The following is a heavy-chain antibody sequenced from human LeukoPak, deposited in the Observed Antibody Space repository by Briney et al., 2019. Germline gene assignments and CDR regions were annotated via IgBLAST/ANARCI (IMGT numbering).Heavy chain of an antibody. D-gene: IGHD6-13*01. Sequence: GASVKVSCKASGYTFSNFHIHWVRLAPGQGLEWLGLIKPDVNRTSYPQKFQGRVTMTRDMSTSTVYMELRSLISEDTAVYYCARPGRGSSHFDAWGQGTLVTASS. CDR2: IKPDVNRT. CDR1: GYTFSNFH. CDR3: ARPGRGSSHFDA. V-gene: IGHV1-46*01. J-gene: IGHJ4*02.